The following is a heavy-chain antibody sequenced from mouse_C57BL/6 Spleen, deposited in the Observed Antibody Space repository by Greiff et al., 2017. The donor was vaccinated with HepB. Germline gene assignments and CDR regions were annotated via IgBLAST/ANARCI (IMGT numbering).Heavy chain of an antibody. CDR3: ARFDNTVVAQYYDAMDD. V-gene: IGHV1-18*01. CDR2: INPNTGGT. J-gene: IGHJ4*01. D-gene: IGHD1-1*01. CDR1: GYTFTDYN. Sequence: EVQLQESGPELVKPGASVKIPCKASGYTFTDYNMDWVKQSPGKSLEWIGDINPNTGGTIYNQKFKGKATLTVDKSSSTAYMDLRSLTSEDTAVYDCARFDNTVVAQYYDAMDDWGQGTSVTVSS.